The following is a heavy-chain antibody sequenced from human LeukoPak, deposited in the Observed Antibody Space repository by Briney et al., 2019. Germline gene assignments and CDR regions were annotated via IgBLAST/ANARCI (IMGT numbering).Heavy chain of an antibody. CDR1: GFTFDDYW. D-gene: IGHD3-3*01. CDR2: INSIGSYI. J-gene: IGHJ4*02. Sequence: GGSLRLSCGASGFTFDDYWMNWVRQAPGKGLEWVSSINSIGSYIYYADSLKGRFTISRDNAKNSLYLQMNTLRAEDTAVYYCAREGSTDFWSAYSVYYFDYWGQGTLVTVSS. CDR3: AREGSTDFWSAYSVYYFDY. V-gene: IGHV3-21*01.